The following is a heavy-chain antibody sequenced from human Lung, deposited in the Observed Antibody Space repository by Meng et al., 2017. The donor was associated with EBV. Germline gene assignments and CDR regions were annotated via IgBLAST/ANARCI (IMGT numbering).Heavy chain of an antibody. CDR3: ARESFNSGWYSDY. J-gene: IGHJ4*02. Sequence: QEQLQQWGAGLLKPSETLSLTCAVYGGYLSAYYWSWIRQPPGKGLEWIVEINRSGSTNYNPSLQSRVTMSVDTSKNQFSLKLYSVTAADTAVYYCARESFNSGWYSDYWGQGTLVTVSS. CDR2: INRSGST. D-gene: IGHD6-19*01. V-gene: IGHV4-34*02. CDR1: GGYLSAYY.